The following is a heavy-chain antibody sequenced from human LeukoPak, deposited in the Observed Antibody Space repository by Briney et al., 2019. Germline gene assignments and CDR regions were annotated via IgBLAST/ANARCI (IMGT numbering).Heavy chain of an antibody. CDR3: AKGFGELSYYGMDV. Sequence: GGSLRLSCAASGFTFSSYAMSWVRQAPGKGLEWVSAISGSGGGTYYADSVKGRLAISRDNSKNTLYLQMNSLRAEDTAVYYCAKGFGELSYYGMDVWGKGTTVTVSS. CDR2: ISGSGGGT. CDR1: GFTFSSYA. V-gene: IGHV3-23*01. D-gene: IGHD3-10*01. J-gene: IGHJ6*04.